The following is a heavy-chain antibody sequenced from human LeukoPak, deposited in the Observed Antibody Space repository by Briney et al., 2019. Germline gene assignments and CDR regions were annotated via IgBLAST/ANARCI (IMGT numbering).Heavy chain of an antibody. V-gene: IGHV3-48*03. Sequence: GGSRRLSCAASGFTFSSYEMNWVRQAPGKGLEWVSCISSSGSTIYYADSVKGRFTISRDNAKNSLYLQMNSLRAEDTAAYYCARVLPNWLVLNYWGQGTLVTVSS. CDR1: GFTFSSYE. CDR2: ISSSGSTI. CDR3: ARVLPNWLVLNY. J-gene: IGHJ4*02. D-gene: IGHD6-19*01.